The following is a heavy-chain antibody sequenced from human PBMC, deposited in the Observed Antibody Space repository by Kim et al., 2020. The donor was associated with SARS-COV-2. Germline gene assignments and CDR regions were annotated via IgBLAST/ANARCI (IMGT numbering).Heavy chain of an antibody. CDR3: ARIRAYSGYDFAGL. V-gene: IGHV4-4*02. Sequence: HPALNSRVTISVDKSKNQFSLKLSSVTAADTAVYYCARIRAYSGYDFAGLWCQGNLVTVSS. D-gene: IGHD5-12*01. J-gene: IGHJ4*02.